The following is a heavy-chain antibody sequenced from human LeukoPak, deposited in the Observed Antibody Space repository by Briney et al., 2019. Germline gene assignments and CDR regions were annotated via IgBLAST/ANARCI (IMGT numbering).Heavy chain of an antibody. CDR1: GDSISNDGYS. CDR3: ARAVNDFWRGYRRAWFDP. CDR2: INHSGST. J-gene: IGHJ5*02. D-gene: IGHD3-3*01. Sequence: PSQTLSLTCAVSGDSISNDGYSWSWVRQPPGKGLEWIGEINHSGSTNYNPSLKSRVTISVDTSKNQFSLKLNSVTAADTAVFYCARAVNDFWRGYRRAWFDPWGQGTLVTVSS. V-gene: IGHV4-30-2*01.